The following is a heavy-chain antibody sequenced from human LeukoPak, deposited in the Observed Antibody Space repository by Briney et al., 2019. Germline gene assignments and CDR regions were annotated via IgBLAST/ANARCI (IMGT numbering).Heavy chain of an antibody. CDR3: ARDNGGWFDS. CDR2: IKQGGREE. D-gene: IGHD3-10*01. Sequence: ETLSLTCTVSGGSISSGGYYWSWVRQAPGKGLEWVANIKQGGREEKYVGSVKGRFAISRDDAKSTLYLQMDSLSGDDTAVYYCARDNGGWFDSWGRGTLVTVSS. J-gene: IGHJ5*01. CDR1: GGSISSGGYY. V-gene: IGHV3-7*03.